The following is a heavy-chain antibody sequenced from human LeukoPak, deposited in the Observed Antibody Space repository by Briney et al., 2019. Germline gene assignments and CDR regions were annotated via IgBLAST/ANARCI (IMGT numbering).Heavy chain of an antibody. CDR2: ISGSGGST. CDR1: GFTFSSYA. D-gene: IGHD3-16*01. CDR3: AKGGARYNWFDP. V-gene: IGHV3-23*01. Sequence: PGGSLRLSCAASGFTFSSYAMSWVRQAPGKGLEWVSAISGSGGSTYYADSVKGRFTISRENSENTLYLQMNSLRAEDTAVYYCAKGGARYNWFDPWGQGTLVTVSS. J-gene: IGHJ5*02.